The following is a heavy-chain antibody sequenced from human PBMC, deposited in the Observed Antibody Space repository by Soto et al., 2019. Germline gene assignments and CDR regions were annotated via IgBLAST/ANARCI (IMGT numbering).Heavy chain of an antibody. D-gene: IGHD6-13*01. Sequence: GGSLRLSCEASGFIFTNFWMHWVRQVPGKGLVWVSRIDTSGSSTSYADSVKGRFAISRDNAKNTVSLQMNSLRAEDTGVYYCAKDSWYFDLWSQGSLVTVSS. V-gene: IGHV3-74*01. CDR1: GFIFTNFW. CDR2: IDTSGSST. J-gene: IGHJ4*02. CDR3: AKDSWYFDL.